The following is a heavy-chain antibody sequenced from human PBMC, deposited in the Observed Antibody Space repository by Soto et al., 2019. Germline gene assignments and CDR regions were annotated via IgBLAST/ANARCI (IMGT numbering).Heavy chain of an antibody. CDR3: ARAEKVKTTVTTLWWFDP. D-gene: IGHD4-17*01. CDR1: GGSISSGDYY. V-gene: IGHV4-30-4*01. J-gene: IGHJ5*02. CDR2: IYYSGST. Sequence: PSETLSLTCTVSGGSISSGDYYWSWIRQPPGKGLEWIGYIYYSGSTYYNPSLKSRVTISVDTSKNQFSLKLSSVTAADTAVYYCARAEKVKTTVTTLWWFDPWGQGTLVTVSS.